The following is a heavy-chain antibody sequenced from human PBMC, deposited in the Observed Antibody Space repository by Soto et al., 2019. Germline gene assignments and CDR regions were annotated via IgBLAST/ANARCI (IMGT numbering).Heavy chain of an antibody. Sequence: QLQLQESGSGLVKPSQTLSRTCAVSGGSISSYDYSCSWIRQPPGKGLELIGYLYHSGSTYYNPSLKSRVTISVDRSMNPFCLKLRSVTAADTAVYYCARGSGGMDVWGQGTTVTVSS. J-gene: IGHJ6*02. CDR2: LYHSGST. D-gene: IGHD3-3*01. CDR1: GGSISSYDYS. V-gene: IGHV4-30-2*01. CDR3: ARGSGGMDV.